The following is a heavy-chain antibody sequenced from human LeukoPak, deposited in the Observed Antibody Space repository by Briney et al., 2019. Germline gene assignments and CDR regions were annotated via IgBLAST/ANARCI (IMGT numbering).Heavy chain of an antibody. V-gene: IGHV4-38-2*02. CDR1: GYSISSGYY. Sequence: SETLSLTCTVSGYSISSGYYWGWIRQPPGKGLEWIGSMYHSGSTYYNPSLKSRVTISVDTSKNQFSLKLSSVTAADTAVYYCARGRSWYGGVWFDPWGQGTLVTVSS. CDR3: ARGRSWYGGVWFDP. CDR2: MYHSGST. D-gene: IGHD6-13*01. J-gene: IGHJ5*02.